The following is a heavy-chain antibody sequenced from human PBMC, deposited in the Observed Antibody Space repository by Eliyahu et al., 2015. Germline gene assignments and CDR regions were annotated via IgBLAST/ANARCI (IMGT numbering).Heavy chain of an antibody. CDR1: GYTFTSYA. CDR2: INAGNGNT. CDR3: ARGEAYDILTGYSSYDFDY. J-gene: IGHJ4*02. V-gene: IGHV1-3*01. Sequence: QVQLVQSGAEVKKPGASVKVSCKASGYTFTSYAMHWVRQAPGQRLEWMGWINAGNGNTKYSQKFQGRVTITRDTSASTAYMELSSLRSEDTAVYYCARGEAYDILTGYSSYDFDYWGQGTLVTVSS. D-gene: IGHD3-9*01.